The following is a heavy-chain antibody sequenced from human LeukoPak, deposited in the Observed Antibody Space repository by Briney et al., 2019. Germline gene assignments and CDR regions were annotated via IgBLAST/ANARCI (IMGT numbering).Heavy chain of an antibody. D-gene: IGHD3-16*01. V-gene: IGHV3-30*18. CDR1: GFPFSNYG. CDR2: ISYDGSNK. CDR3: AKDQDYDYVWGSFYDAFDI. J-gene: IGHJ3*02. Sequence: GGSLRLSCAASGFPFSNYGMHWVRQAPGKGLEWVAVISYDGSNKYYADSVKGRFTISRDNSKNTLYLQMNSLRAEDTAVYYCAKDQDYDYVWGSFYDAFDIWGQGTMVTVSS.